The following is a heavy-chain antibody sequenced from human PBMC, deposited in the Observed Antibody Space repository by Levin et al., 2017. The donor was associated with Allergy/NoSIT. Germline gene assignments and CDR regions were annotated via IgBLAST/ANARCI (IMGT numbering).Heavy chain of an antibody. J-gene: IGHJ4*02. CDR2: ISSSSSYT. D-gene: IGHD3-10*02. Sequence: GESLKISCAASGFTFSDYYMSWIRQAPGKGLEWVSYISSSSSYTNYADSVKGRFTISRDNAKNSLSLQMNSLRAEDTAVYYCARDVRGVTSIDYWGQGTLVTVSS. CDR3: ARDVRGVTSIDY. V-gene: IGHV3-11*05. CDR1: GFTFSDYY.